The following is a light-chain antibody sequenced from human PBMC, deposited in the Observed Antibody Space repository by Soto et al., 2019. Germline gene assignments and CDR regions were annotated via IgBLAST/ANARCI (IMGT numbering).Light chain of an antibody. J-gene: IGKJ1*01. Sequence: EIVLTQSPGTLSLSPVERATLSCRASQSVSSSYLAWYQQKPGQAPRLLIYGASSRATGIPDRFSGSGSGTDFTLTISSLQPDDFATYYCLQYNTYSETFGQGTKVDIK. CDR1: QSVSSSY. CDR2: GAS. CDR3: LQYNTYSET. V-gene: IGKV3-20*01.